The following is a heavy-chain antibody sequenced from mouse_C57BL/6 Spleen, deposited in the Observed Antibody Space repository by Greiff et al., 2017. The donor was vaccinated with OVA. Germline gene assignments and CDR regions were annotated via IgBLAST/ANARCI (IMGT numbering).Heavy chain of an antibody. V-gene: IGHV6-3*01. Sequence: EVQLQESGGGLVQPGGSMKLSCVASGFTFSNYWMNWVRQSPEKGLEWVAQIRLKSDNYATHYAESVKGRFTISRDDSKSSVYLQMNNLRAEDTGIYYCTESYYDYDGSWFAYWGQGTLVTVSA. J-gene: IGHJ3*01. CDR1: GFTFSNYW. CDR3: TESYYDYDGSWFAY. D-gene: IGHD2-4*01. CDR2: IRLKSDNYAT.